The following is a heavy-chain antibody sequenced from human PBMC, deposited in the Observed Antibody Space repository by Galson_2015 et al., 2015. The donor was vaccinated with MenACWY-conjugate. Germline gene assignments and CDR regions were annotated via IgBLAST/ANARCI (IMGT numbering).Heavy chain of an antibody. CDR2: ISTTGGTT. V-gene: IGHV3-23*01. CDR1: GITFSSYA. D-gene: IGHD3-10*01. Sequence: SLRLSCAASGITFSSYAMSWVRQAPGKGLEWVSSISTTGGTTYYADSVKGRFTISRDNSKNTLYLQMNSLRAGDTAVYYCAQGAGSRWFDPWGQEPWSPSPQ. CDR3: AQGAGSRWFDP. J-gene: IGHJ5*02.